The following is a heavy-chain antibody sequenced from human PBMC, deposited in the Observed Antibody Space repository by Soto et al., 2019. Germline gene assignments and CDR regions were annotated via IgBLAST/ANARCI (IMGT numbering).Heavy chain of an antibody. D-gene: IGHD1-26*01. V-gene: IGHV1-2*02. CDR1: GCSFSEYF. CDR2: INPKTAAT. J-gene: IGHJ6*02. CDR3: ARIKWGLNYYNGMDV. Sequence: AAVMVSCKPSGCSFSEYFIQWVRQAPGQGLEWVAWINPKTAATNYAKKFQGRVSLTWDTSSTTAYMELTRLRPDDTAVYYCARIKWGLNYYNGMDVWGQGTTVTVSS.